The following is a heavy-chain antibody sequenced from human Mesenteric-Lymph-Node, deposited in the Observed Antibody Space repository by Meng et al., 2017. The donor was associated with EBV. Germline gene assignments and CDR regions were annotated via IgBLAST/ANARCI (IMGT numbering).Heavy chain of an antibody. CDR1: GGSISSSSYY. J-gene: IGHJ4*02. CDR2: IYYSGST. Sequence: QLQLQELGPGLVKPSETLSLTCTVSGGSISSSSYYWGWIRQPPGKGLEWIGSIYYSGSTYYNPSLKSRVTISVDTSKNQFSLKLSSVTAADTAVYYCARPDSSSWIHFDYWGQGTLVTVSS. D-gene: IGHD6-13*01. V-gene: IGHV4-39*01. CDR3: ARPDSSSWIHFDY.